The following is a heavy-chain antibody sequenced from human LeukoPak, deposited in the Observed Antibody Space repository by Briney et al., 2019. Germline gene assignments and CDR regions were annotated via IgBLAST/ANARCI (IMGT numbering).Heavy chain of an antibody. Sequence: GGSLRLSCAASGFTFSSYAMSWVRQAPGKGLEWVSGMSGSGTNTWYADSVKGRFTISRDNSKNSLYLQMNSLRAEDTAFYYCARDESSGYYPDAFDIWGQGTMITVSS. V-gene: IGHV3-23*01. CDR3: ARDESSGYYPDAFDI. D-gene: IGHD3-22*01. CDR2: MSGSGTNT. J-gene: IGHJ3*02. CDR1: GFTFSSYA.